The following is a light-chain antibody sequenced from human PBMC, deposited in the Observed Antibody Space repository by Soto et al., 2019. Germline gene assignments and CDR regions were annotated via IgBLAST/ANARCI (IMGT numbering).Light chain of an antibody. CDR3: QQYNSWPPWT. CDR2: GAS. CDR1: QSVYSN. Sequence: EIVMTQSPATLSVSPGERATLSCRASQSVYSNLAWYQQKPGQAPRLLIYGASTRATGIPARFSGSGSGTEFTLTISSLRSEDFALYFCQQYNSWPPWTFGQGTKVEIK. J-gene: IGKJ1*01. V-gene: IGKV3-15*01.